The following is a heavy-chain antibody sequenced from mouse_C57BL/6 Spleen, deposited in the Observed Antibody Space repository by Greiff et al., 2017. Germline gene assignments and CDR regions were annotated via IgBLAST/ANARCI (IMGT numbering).Heavy chain of an antibody. Sequence: EVQLQESGAELVRPGASVKLSCTASGFNIKDYYMHWVKQRPEQGLEWIGRIDPEDGDTEYAPKFQGKATMTADTSSNTAYLQLSSLTSEDTAVYYCTLITTVVAPYAMDYWGQGTSVTVSS. V-gene: IGHV14-1*01. J-gene: IGHJ4*01. D-gene: IGHD1-1*01. CDR1: GFNIKDYY. CDR3: TLITTVVAPYAMDY. CDR2: IDPEDGDT.